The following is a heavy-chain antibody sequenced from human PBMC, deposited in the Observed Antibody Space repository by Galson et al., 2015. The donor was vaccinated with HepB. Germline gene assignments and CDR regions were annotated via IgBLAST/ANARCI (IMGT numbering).Heavy chain of an antibody. Sequence: SLRLSCAASGFTFSSYGMHWVRQAPGKGLEWVAVIWYDGSNKYYADSVKGRFTISRDNSKNTLYLQMNSLRAEDTAVYYYARGLRDYCSGGSCYPVDYWGQGTLVTVSS. CDR3: ARGLRDYCSGGSCYPVDY. CDR1: GFTFSSYG. V-gene: IGHV3-33*01. CDR2: IWYDGSNK. D-gene: IGHD2-15*01. J-gene: IGHJ4*02.